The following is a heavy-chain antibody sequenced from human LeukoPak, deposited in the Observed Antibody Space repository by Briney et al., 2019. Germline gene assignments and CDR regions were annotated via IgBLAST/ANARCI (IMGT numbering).Heavy chain of an antibody. D-gene: IGHD5-18*01. J-gene: IGHJ6*02. V-gene: IGHV3-74*01. CDR2: INSDGSST. CDR1: GFTFSSYW. CDR3: ARGQTWIQLWLRDYYYGMDV. Sequence: GGSLRLSCAASGFTFSSYWMHWVRQAPGKGLVWVSRINSDGSSTSYADSVKGRFTISRDNAKNTLYLQMNSLRAEDTAVYYCARGQTWIQLWLRDYYYGMDVWGQGTTVTVSS.